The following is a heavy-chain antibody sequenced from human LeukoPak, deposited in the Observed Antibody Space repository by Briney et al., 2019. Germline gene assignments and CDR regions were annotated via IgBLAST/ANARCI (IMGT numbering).Heavy chain of an antibody. Sequence: SETLSLTCAVYGGSFSGYYWSWIRQPPWKGLEWIGEINHSGSTNYNPSLKSRVTISVDTSKNQFSLKLSSVTAADTAVYYCARVTKAGAYYFDYWGQGTLVTVSS. CDR3: ARVTKAGAYYFDY. J-gene: IGHJ4*02. D-gene: IGHD6-19*01. CDR1: GGSFSGYY. V-gene: IGHV4-34*01. CDR2: INHSGST.